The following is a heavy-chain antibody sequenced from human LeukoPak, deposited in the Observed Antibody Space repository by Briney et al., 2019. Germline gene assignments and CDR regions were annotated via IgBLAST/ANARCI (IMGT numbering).Heavy chain of an antibody. CDR3: ARDVGGPAAAGIFDY. CDR1: GFTFSNYE. J-gene: IGHJ4*02. Sequence: GGSLRLSCAASGFTFSNYEMNWVRQAPGKGLEWVSYISSSGSTIYYADSVKGRFTISRDNAKNSLYLQMNSLRDEDTAVYYCARDVGGPAAAGIFDYWGQGTLVTVSS. CDR2: ISSSGSTI. D-gene: IGHD6-13*01. V-gene: IGHV3-48*03.